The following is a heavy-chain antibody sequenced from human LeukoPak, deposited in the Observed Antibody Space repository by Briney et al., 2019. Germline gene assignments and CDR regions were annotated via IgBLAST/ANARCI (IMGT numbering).Heavy chain of an antibody. CDR3: ARRLGGADVFDI. CDR2: IYPGDSDS. Sequence: GESPKISCKGSGYSFSSYWIAWVRQMPGKGLEWMGIIYPGDSDSKYSRSFQGQVTISADKSMNTAYLQWSSLKASDSAMYYCARRLGGADVFDIWGQGTMVTVSS. J-gene: IGHJ3*02. V-gene: IGHV5-51*01. CDR1: GYSFSSYW. D-gene: IGHD3-16*01.